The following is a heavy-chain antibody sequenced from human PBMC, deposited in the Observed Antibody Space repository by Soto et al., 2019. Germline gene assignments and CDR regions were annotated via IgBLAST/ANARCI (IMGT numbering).Heavy chain of an antibody. J-gene: IGHJ4*02. Sequence: GGSLRLSCAASGSTFSSYWMSWVRQAPGKGLEWVAVISYDGSNKYYADSVKGRFTISRDNSKNTLYLQMNSLRAEDTAVYYCARSPYSSGLQDYWGQGTLVTVSS. D-gene: IGHD6-19*01. CDR3: ARSPYSSGLQDY. CDR1: GSTFSSYW. V-gene: IGHV3-30-3*01. CDR2: ISYDGSNK.